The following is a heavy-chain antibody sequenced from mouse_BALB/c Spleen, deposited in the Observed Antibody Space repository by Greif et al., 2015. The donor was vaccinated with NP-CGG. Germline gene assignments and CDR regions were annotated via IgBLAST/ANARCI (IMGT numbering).Heavy chain of an antibody. D-gene: IGHD2-4*01. CDR1: GYTFTSYW. CDR3: AHYDLFAY. V-gene: IGHV1-69*02. J-gene: IGHJ3*01. Sequence: QVQLQQSGAELVKPGASVKLSCKASGYTFTSYWMHLVKQRPGQGLEWIGEIDPSDSYTNYNQKFKGKATLTVDKSSSTAYMQLSSLTSEDSAVYYCAHYDLFAYWGQGTLVTVSA. CDR2: IDPSDSYT.